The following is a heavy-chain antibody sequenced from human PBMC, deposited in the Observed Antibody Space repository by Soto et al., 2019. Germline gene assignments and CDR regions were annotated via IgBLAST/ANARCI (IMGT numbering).Heavy chain of an antibody. J-gene: IGHJ4*02. V-gene: IGHV3-23*01. D-gene: IGHD6-25*01. Sequence: EVQVLESGGGLVQPGGSLRLSCAASGFTFSNYAMSWVRRAPGKGLEWVSAITGGGDSTWSADSVKGRFTISRDNSRTTLYLKMSSLRADDTAVYYCAKGSASGSPYFFDFWGKGTLVTVSS. CDR2: ITGGGDST. CDR3: AKGSASGSPYFFDF. CDR1: GFTFSNYA.